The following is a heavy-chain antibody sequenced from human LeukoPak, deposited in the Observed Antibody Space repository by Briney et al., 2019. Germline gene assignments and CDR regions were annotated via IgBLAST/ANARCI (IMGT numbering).Heavy chain of an antibody. J-gene: IGHJ5*02. V-gene: IGHV4-31*03. CDR1: GGSISSGGYY. CDR2: IYYSGST. CDR3: ARDPIRSSGWST. D-gene: IGHD6-19*01. Sequence: SETLSLTCTVSGGSISSGGYYWSWIRQHPGQGLEWIGYIYYSGSTYYNPSLKSRVTISVDTSKNQFSLKLSSVTAADTAVYYCARDPIRSSGWSTWGQGTLVTVSS.